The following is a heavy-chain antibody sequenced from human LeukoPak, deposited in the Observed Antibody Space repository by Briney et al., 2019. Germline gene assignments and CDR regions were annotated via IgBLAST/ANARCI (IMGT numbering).Heavy chain of an antibody. CDR2: INHSGST. CDR3: ARGFPPYSSG. J-gene: IGHJ4*02. V-gene: IGHV4-34*01. D-gene: IGHD6-19*01. Sequence: PSETLSLTCAVYGGSFSGYYWSWIRQPPGKGLEWIGEINHSGSTNYNPSLKSLVTISVDTSKNQFSLKLSSVTAADTAVYYCARGFPPYSSGWGQGTLVTVSS. CDR1: GGSFSGYY.